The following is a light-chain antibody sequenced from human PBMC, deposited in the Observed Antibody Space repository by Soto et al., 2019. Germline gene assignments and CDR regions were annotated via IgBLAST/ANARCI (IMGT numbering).Light chain of an antibody. CDR1: SSDVGSYNL. J-gene: IGLJ1*01. V-gene: IGLV2-23*01. CDR2: EGS. Sequence: QSVLTQPASVSGSPGQSITISCTGTSSDVGSYNLVSWYQQHPGKAPKLMIYEGSKRPSGVSNRFSGSKSGNTASLTISGLQAEDEADYYCCSYAGSSSFYVFGTGTYGTVL. CDR3: CSYAGSSSFYV.